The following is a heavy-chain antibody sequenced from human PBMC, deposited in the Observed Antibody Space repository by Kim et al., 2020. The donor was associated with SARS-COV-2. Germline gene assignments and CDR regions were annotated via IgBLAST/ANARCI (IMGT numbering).Heavy chain of an antibody. CDR1: GFTFSDYY. J-gene: IGHJ6*02. D-gene: IGHD1-26*01. V-gene: IGHV3-11*06. CDR3: ARDPGRWELLPDV. CDR2: ISSSSYT. Sequence: GGSLRLSCAASGFTFSDYYMSWIRQAPGKGLEWVSYISSSSYTNYADSVKGRFTISRDNAKNSLYLQMNSLRAEDTAVYYCARDPGRWELLPDVWGQGTTVTVSS.